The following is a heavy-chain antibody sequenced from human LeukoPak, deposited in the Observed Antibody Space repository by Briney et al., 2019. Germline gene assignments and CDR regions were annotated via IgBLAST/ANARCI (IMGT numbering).Heavy chain of an antibody. CDR2: IIPIFGTA. D-gene: IGHD6-25*01. CDR1: GGTFSSYA. J-gene: IGHJ5*02. CDR3: ARGRIAAANNWFDP. V-gene: IGHV1-69*05. Sequence: ASVKVSCKASGGTFSSYAISWVRQAPGQGLEWMRGIIPIFGTANYAQKFQGRVTITTDESTSTAYMELSSLRSEDTAVYYCARGRIAAANNWFDPWGQGTLVTVSS.